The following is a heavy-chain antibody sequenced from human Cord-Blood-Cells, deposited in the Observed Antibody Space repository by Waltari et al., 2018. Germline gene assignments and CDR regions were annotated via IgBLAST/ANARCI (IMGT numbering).Heavy chain of an antibody. D-gene: IGHD2-2*01. J-gene: IGHJ4*02. Sequence: EVQLVESGGVVVQPGGSLRLSCAASGFTFDDYAMHWVRQAPGKGLEWVSLISWDGGSTYYADSVKGRFTISRDNSKNALYLQMNSLRAEDTALYYCAKSSPRYCSSTSGYFDYWGQGTLVTVSS. CDR1: GFTFDDYA. V-gene: IGHV3-43D*03. CDR2: ISWDGGST. CDR3: AKSSPRYCSSTSGYFDY.